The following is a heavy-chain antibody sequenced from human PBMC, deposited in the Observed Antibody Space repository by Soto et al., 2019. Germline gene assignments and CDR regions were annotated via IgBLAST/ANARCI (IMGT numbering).Heavy chain of an antibody. CDR3: ARGNYGGFDY. D-gene: IGHD4-17*01. CDR2: IYSDGSAT. CDR1: GFTFSYYW. J-gene: IGHJ4*02. V-gene: IGHV3-74*03. Sequence: EVQLVESGGGLVEPGGSLRLSCAASGFTFSYYWMHWVRQTPEKGLVWVARIYSDGSATTYADSVKGRFPISRDNSKNTLYLQMNSLRADDTAVYYCARGNYGGFDYWGQGTLVTVSS.